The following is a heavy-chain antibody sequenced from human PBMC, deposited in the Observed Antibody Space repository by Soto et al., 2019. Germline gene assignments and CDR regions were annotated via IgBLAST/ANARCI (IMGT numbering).Heavy chain of an antibody. CDR2: IYDSGTT. J-gene: IGHJ4*03. D-gene: IGHD3-3*01. CDR3: ARSPQYYTPGSSPFDY. V-gene: IGHV4-38-2*01. Sequence: PSETLSLTCVVSSYVIESGHYWGWVRQPPGKGLEWVGSIYDSGTTYYNPSLRSRVTISADTSKNQFSLSLTSVTAADTVVYYCARSPQYYTPGSSPFDYWGPGTMVTVSS. CDR1: SYVIESGHY.